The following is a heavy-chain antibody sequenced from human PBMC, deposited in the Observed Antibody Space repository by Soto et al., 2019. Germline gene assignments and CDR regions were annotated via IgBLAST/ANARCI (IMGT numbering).Heavy chain of an antibody. CDR2: VYYTGST. J-gene: IGHJ6*02. CDR3: ARHVLGGFFYGMDV. Sequence: SETLSLTCSVSGGSISSSSYYRGWIRQPPGKGLEWIGSVYYTGSTYYNPSLKSRVAISVEMSKTQFSLKLSSVTAADTALYYCARHVLGGFFYGMDVWGQGTTVAVSS. D-gene: IGHD3-16*01. CDR1: GGSISSSSYY. V-gene: IGHV4-39*01.